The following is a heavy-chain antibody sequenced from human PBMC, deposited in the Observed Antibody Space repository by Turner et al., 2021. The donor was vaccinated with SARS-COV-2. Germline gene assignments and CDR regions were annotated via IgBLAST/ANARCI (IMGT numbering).Heavy chain of an antibody. CDR2: ISYDGSNK. D-gene: IGHD2-15*01. CDR1: GFTFSSDG. Sequence: QVQVVESGGGVVQPGRSLRLSCAASGFTFSSDGMHWVRQAPGNGLEWVAVISYDGSNKYYADSVKGRFTISRDNSKNTLYLQMNSLRAEDTAVYYCAKGGGPYCSGGSCYPGSFDYWGQGTLVTVSS. J-gene: IGHJ4*02. CDR3: AKGGGPYCSGGSCYPGSFDY. V-gene: IGHV3-30*18.